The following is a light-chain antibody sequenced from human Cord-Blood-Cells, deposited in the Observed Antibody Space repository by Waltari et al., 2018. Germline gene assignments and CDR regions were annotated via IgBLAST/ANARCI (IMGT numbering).Light chain of an antibody. CDR1: QSIRSY. CDR2: AAS. V-gene: IGKV1-39*01. Sequence: DIQMTQSPSSLSASVGDRVTITCRASQSIRSYLNWYQQKPGKDPKLLIYAASSLQSGVPSRFSGSGSVTDFTLTISSLQPEDFATYYCQQSYSTPMYTFGQGTKLEIK. CDR3: QQSYSTPMYT. J-gene: IGKJ2*01.